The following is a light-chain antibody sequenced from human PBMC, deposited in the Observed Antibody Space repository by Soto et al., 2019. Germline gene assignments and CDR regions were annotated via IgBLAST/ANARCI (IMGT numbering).Light chain of an antibody. V-gene: IGKV3-11*01. CDR2: DSS. J-gene: IGKJ5*01. CDR3: QQRSDWPVT. CDR1: QSVSTS. Sequence: EIVLTQSPATLSLSPGGRATLSCKASQSVSTSLAWYQQKPGQAPRLLIYDSSNRATGIPARFSGSGSGTDFTLTISSLEPEDFAVYYCQQRSDWPVTFGQGTRLDI.